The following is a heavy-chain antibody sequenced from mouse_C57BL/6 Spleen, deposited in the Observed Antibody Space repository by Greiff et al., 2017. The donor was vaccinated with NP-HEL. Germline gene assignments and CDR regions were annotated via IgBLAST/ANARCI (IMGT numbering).Heavy chain of an antibody. D-gene: IGHD4-1*01. CDR3: TRPPSNWVYAMDY. V-gene: IGHV1-15*01. CDR1: GYTFTDYE. CDR2: IDPETGGT. Sequence: QVQLKQSGAELVRPGASVTLSCKASGYTFTDYEMHWVKQTPVHGLEWIGAIDPETGGTAYNQKFKGKAILTADKSSSTAYMELRSLTSEDSAVYYCTRPPSNWVYAMDYWGQGTSVTVSS. J-gene: IGHJ4*01.